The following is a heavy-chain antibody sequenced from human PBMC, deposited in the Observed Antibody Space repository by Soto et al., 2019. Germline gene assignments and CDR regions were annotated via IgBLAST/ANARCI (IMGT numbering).Heavy chain of an antibody. Sequence: GGSLRLSCAASGFTFSNAWMSWVRQAPGKGLEWVGRIKSKTDGGTTDYAAPVKGRFTISRDDSKNTLYLQMNSLKTEDTAVYYCTTKASGYSSGNTWGQGTLVTVSS. CDR2: IKSKTDGGTT. D-gene: IGHD6-19*01. V-gene: IGHV3-15*01. CDR3: TTKASGYSSGNT. J-gene: IGHJ5*02. CDR1: GFTFSNAW.